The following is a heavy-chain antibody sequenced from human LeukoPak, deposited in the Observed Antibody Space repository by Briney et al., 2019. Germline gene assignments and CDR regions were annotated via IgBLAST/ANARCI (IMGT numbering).Heavy chain of an antibody. J-gene: IGHJ4*02. CDR3: ARDSIMITFGGVTSSGY. D-gene: IGHD3-16*01. CDR2: ISAYNGNT. V-gene: IGHV1-18*01. Sequence: ASVKVSCKASGYTFTSYGISWVRRAPGQGLEWMGWISAYNGNTNYAQKLQGRVTMTTDTSTSTAYMELRSLRSDDTAVYYCARDSIMITFGGVTSSGYWGQGTLVTVSS. CDR1: GYTFTSYG.